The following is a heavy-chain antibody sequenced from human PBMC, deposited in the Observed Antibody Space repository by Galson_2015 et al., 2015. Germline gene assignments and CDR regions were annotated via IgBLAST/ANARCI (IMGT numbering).Heavy chain of an antibody. CDR2: IWYDGSNK. J-gene: IGHJ6*02. V-gene: IGHV3-33*01. CDR3: ARDGQYYDFWSGLGDDYYYGMDV. CDR1: GFTFSSYG. D-gene: IGHD3-3*01. Sequence: SLRLSCAASGFTFSSYGMHWVRQAPGKGLEWVAVIWYDGSNKYYADSVKGRFTISRDNSKNTLYLQMNSLRAEDTAVYYCARDGQYYDFWSGLGDDYYYGMDVWGQGTTVTVSS.